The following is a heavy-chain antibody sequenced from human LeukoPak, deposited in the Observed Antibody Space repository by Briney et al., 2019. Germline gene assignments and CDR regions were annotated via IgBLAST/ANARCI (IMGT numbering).Heavy chain of an antibody. CDR3: AREGDSNSVGWFDP. D-gene: IGHD6-13*01. CDR1: GYSISSGYY. J-gene: IGHJ5*02. Sequence: SETLSLTCIVSGYSISSGYYWGWIRQPPGKGLEWIGNIYHSGRTYYNPSLKSRVTILVDTSNNQFSLKLSSVTAADTAVYYCAREGDSNSVGWFDPWGQGTLVTVSS. V-gene: IGHV4-38-2*02. CDR2: IYHSGRT.